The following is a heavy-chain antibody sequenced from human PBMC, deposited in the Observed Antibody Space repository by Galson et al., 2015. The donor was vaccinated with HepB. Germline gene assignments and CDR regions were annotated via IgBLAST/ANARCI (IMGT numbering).Heavy chain of an antibody. CDR2: ISYDGRNT. V-gene: IGHV3-30*18. Sequence: SLRLSCAASGFSFSSYDMHWVRQAPGKGLEWVANISYDGRNTYSADSVKGRFTVSRDNSKNTLYLQLNSLRPEDTAVYYCAKDSRYISGWYTGRGGLDFWGQGTLVTVSS. CDR1: GFSFSSYD. CDR3: AKDSRYISGWYTGRGGLDF. D-gene: IGHD6-19*01. J-gene: IGHJ4*02.